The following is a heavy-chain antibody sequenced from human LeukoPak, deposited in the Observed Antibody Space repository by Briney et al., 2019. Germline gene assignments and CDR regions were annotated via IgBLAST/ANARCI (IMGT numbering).Heavy chain of an antibody. CDR2: FDPSDSYT. CDR1: GSIFTTFW. Sequence: GASLQISCKGSGSIFTTFWISWVRQLPGEGMEWIGRFDPSDSYTNYSPSFQGHVTISADKSISTAYLQWSSLKASDSAMYYCARRSCSGGWCYLDYWGQGTLVTVSS. D-gene: IGHD2-15*01. V-gene: IGHV5-10-1*01. CDR3: ARRSCSGGWCYLDY. J-gene: IGHJ4*02.